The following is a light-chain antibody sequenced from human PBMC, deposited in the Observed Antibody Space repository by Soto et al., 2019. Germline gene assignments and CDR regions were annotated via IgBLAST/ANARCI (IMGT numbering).Light chain of an antibody. CDR1: QNISNY. CDR2: DVS. Sequence: SVLTHSLATLSFSRFNRNTLXLMASQNISNYLIWYQQKPGQAPRLLIYDVSNRATGIPARFSGSGSGTDFTLTISSLEPEDFAVYYCQQRSNWPRTFGQGTKVDI. CDR3: QQRSNWPRT. J-gene: IGKJ1*01. V-gene: IGKV3-11*01.